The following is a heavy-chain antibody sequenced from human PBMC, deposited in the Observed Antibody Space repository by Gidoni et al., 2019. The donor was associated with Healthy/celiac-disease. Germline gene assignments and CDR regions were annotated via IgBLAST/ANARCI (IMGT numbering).Heavy chain of an antibody. Sequence: QVQLVQSGAEVKKPGASVKVSCKASGYTFTSYGISWVRQAPGQGLEWMGWIRAYNGNTNYAQKLQGRVTMTTDTSTSTAYMELRSLRSDDTAVYYCAREGGEYDFWSGHKGSENWFDPWGQGTLVTVSS. CDR3: AREGGEYDFWSGHKGSENWFDP. V-gene: IGHV1-18*04. CDR2: IRAYNGNT. D-gene: IGHD3-3*01. CDR1: GYTFTSYG. J-gene: IGHJ5*02.